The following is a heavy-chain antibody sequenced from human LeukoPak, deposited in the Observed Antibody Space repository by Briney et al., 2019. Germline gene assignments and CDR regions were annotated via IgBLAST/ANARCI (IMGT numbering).Heavy chain of an antibody. D-gene: IGHD1-14*01. J-gene: IGHJ6*03. V-gene: IGHV3-48*04. CDR3: ARVRGPTVYTYYLDV. CDR1: GFTFYSHG. Sequence: GGSLRLSCAASGFTFYSHGMIWVRQALGKGLEWVSYISPDSATIYYADSVKGRFTISRDHAKNSLYLQMISLRAEDTALYSCARVRGPTVYTYYLDVWGKGTTVTVSS. CDR2: ISPDSATI.